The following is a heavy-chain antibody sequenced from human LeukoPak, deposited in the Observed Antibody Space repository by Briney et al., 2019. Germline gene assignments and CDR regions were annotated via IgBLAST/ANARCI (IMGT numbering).Heavy chain of an antibody. J-gene: IGHJ4*02. V-gene: IGHV1-8*01. CDR1: GHTFTSYD. CDR2: MNPNSGNT. CDR3: AAGTTGTTLADY. D-gene: IGHD1-1*01. Sequence: ASVKVSCKASGHTFTSYDIYWVRQATGQGLEWMGWMNPNSGNTGYAQKFQGRVTMTRNTSISTAYMELSSLRSEDTAVYYCAAGTTGTTLADYWGQGTLVTVSS.